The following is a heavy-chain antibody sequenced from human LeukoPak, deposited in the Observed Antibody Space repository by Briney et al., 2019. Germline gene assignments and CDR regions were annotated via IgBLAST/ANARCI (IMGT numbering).Heavy chain of an antibody. CDR3: AKDAQRGFDYSNSLEY. CDR2: TWNDGSNN. V-gene: IGHV3-33*06. CDR1: GFTFSHYG. Sequence: HGGSLSLSCAASGFTFSHYGMHWVRQAPGKGLEWVAVTWNDGSNNYYADSVKGRFTISRDNSKNTLYLQMNSLRAEDTAVYYCAKDAQRGFDYSNSLEYWGQGTLVSVSS. D-gene: IGHD4-11*01. J-gene: IGHJ4*02.